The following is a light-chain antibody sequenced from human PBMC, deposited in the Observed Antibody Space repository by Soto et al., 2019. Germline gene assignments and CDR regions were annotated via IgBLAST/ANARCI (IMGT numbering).Light chain of an antibody. V-gene: IGKV3-20*01. J-gene: IGKJ4*01. CDR3: EQYGSSPLT. Sequence: EIVLTQSPGTLSLSPGERATLSWRASQSVSSSFLAWYQQTPGQAPRLLIYGASRRATGIPDRFSCRGCGTDFTLTISRLEPEDFAVYYCEQYGSSPLTFGGGTKVDIK. CDR1: QSVSSSF. CDR2: GAS.